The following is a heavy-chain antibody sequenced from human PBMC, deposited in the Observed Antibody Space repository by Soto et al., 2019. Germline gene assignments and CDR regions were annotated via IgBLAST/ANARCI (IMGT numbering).Heavy chain of an antibody. J-gene: IGHJ3*02. D-gene: IGHD6-19*01. CDR3: ARATVFVAVAGTGVVADMHAFDI. Sequence: ASVRVSCKASGYTFTSYDINWVREATGQGLEWMGWMNPNRGNTGSAQKFQGRVTMTRNSSISTAYMELSSLRSEDTAVYYCARATVFVAVAGTGVVADMHAFDIWGQGTMVTVSS. CDR1: GYTFTSYD. V-gene: IGHV1-8*01. CDR2: MNPNRGNT.